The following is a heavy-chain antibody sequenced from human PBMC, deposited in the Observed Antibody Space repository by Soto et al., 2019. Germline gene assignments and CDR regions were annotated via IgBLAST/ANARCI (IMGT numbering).Heavy chain of an antibody. J-gene: IGHJ4*02. Sequence: LRLSCTASGFSFSNYAVTWVRQAPGKGLEWVSSIGSDTSYIYYADSVKGRFTISRDKSKNTVFLQMNSLRADDTAVYHCAKDPNGDYVGAFDSWGQGALVTVSS. CDR2: IGSDTSYI. CDR3: AKDPNGDYVGAFDS. V-gene: IGHV3-23*03. CDR1: GFSFSNYA. D-gene: IGHD4-17*01.